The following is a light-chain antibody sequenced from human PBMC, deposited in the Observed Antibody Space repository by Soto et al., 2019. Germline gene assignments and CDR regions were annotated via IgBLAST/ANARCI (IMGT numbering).Light chain of an antibody. CDR2: GVS. CDR1: ERLFGF. Sequence: DIVLTQSPATLSVSPGDTVTLSCRASERLFGFLAWYQQKPGQAPRLLMYGVSTRATGIPARFSGGGSATDFTLTISSLQSEDSAFYFCQSYNDWPFASGLGTRLAI. CDR3: QSYNDWPFA. J-gene: IGKJ2*01. V-gene: IGKV3-15*01.